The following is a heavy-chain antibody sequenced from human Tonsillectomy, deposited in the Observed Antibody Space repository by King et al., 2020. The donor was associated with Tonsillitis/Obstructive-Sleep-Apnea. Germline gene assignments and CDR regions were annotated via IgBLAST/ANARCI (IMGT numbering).Heavy chain of an antibody. D-gene: IGHD5-18*01. Sequence: VQLVQSGAEVKKPGASVKVSCKASGYTFTDYYMHWVRQAPGQGLEWMGWINPNSGGTDSAQKFRGRVTMTRDTSISTAYMELSSLTSYDTAVYYCARGPRGYSYGSVDYWGQGTLVTVSS. V-gene: IGHV1-2*02. CDR3: ARGPRGYSYGSVDY. CDR2: INPNSGGT. J-gene: IGHJ4*02. CDR1: GYTFTDYY.